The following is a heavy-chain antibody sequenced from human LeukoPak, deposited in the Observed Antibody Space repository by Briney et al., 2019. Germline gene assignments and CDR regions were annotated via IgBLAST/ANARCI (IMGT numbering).Heavy chain of an antibody. D-gene: IGHD1-26*01. Sequence: PGGSLRLSCTASGFTFSSYAMNWVRQAPGKGLEWVSGIGAGGTFTYYADSVKGRFTISRDKSKNTLYLQMNSLRAEDTAVYYCAKDWSSSGSYVPWYFDLWGRGTLVTVSS. CDR3: AKDWSSSGSYVPWYFDL. CDR2: IGAGGTFT. V-gene: IGHV3-23*01. CDR1: GFTFSSYA. J-gene: IGHJ2*01.